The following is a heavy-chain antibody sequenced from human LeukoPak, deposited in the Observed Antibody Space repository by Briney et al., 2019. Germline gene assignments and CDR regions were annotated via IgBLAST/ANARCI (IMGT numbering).Heavy chain of an antibody. CDR2: IYYSGST. CDR3: ARANYDSSGYYYYYFDY. Sequence: SETLSLTCTVSGGSISSYYWSWIRQPPGKGLGWIGYIYYSGSTNYNPSLKSRVTISVDTSKNQFSLKLSSVTAADTAVYYCARANYDSSGYYYYYFDYWGQGTLVTVSS. D-gene: IGHD3-22*01. J-gene: IGHJ4*02. CDR1: GGSISSYY. V-gene: IGHV4-59*01.